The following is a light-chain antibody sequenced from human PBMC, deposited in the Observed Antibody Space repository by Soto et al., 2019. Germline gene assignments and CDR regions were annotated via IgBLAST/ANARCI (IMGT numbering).Light chain of an antibody. CDR3: QKFNSYSIT. J-gene: IGKJ5*01. CDR2: DAS. CDR1: QGISSA. V-gene: IGKV1-13*02. Sequence: AIQLTQSPSSLSASVGDRVTITCRASQGISSALAWYQQKPGKAPKLLIYDASSLESGVPSRFSGSGSGTDFTLTIRSLQPEDFATYYGQKFNSYSITFGKGTRREIK.